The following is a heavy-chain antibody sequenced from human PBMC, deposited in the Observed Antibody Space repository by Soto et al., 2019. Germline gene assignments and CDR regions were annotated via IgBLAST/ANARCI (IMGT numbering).Heavy chain of an antibody. J-gene: IGHJ6*03. D-gene: IGHD2-21*01. CDR2: ISGSGDRT. CDR3: AKHCGDYYYYMDV. V-gene: IGHV3-23*01. Sequence: EVQLLESGGGLVQPGGSLRLSCAASGFIFSSYAMSWVRQAPGKGLEWVSAISGSGDRTYNADSVKGRFTVSRDNSKNTLYLQMTSLRAEDTAVYYCAKHCGDYYYYMDVWGKGTTVTVSS. CDR1: GFIFSSYA.